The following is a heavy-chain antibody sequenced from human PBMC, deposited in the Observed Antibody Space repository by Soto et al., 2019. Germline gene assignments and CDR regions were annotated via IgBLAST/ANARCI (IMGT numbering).Heavy chain of an antibody. Sequence: GGSLRLSCAASGFTFSSYAMSWVRQAPGKGLEWVSAISGSGGSTYYADSVKGRFTISRDNSKNTLYLQMNSLRAEDTAVYYCAKDGPPGIVVVTAIRYGMDVWGQGTTVTVSS. CDR2: ISGSGGST. V-gene: IGHV3-23*01. D-gene: IGHD2-21*02. J-gene: IGHJ6*02. CDR3: AKDGPPGIVVVTAIRYGMDV. CDR1: GFTFSSYA.